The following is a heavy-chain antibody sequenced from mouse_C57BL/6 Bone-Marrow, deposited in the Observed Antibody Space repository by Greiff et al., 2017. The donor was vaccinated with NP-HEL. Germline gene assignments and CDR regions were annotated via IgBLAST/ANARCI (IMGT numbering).Heavy chain of an antibody. D-gene: IGHD1-1*01. CDR1: GYTFTSYG. V-gene: IGHV1-81*01. Sequence: VKLMESGAELARPGASVKLSCKASGYTFTSYGISWVKQRTGQGLEWIGEIYPRSGNTYYNEKFKGKATLTADKSSSTAYMELRSLTSEDSAVYFCARDNYGSSWDFDVWGTGTTVTVSS. CDR3: ARDNYGSSWDFDV. CDR2: IYPRSGNT. J-gene: IGHJ1*03.